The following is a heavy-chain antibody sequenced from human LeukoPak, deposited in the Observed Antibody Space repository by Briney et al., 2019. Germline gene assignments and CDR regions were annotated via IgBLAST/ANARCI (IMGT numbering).Heavy chain of an antibody. J-gene: IGHJ4*02. V-gene: IGHV3-23*01. CDR1: GFTFSSYA. Sequence: GGSLRLSCAASGFTFSSYAMSWVRQAPGKGLEWVSAISGSGGSTYYADSVKGRFTISRDNSKNTLYLQMNSLRAEDTAVYYCAKDYLYCTNGVCLLYYFDYWGQGTLFTVSS. CDR2: ISGSGGST. D-gene: IGHD2-8*01. CDR3: AKDYLYCTNGVCLLYYFDY.